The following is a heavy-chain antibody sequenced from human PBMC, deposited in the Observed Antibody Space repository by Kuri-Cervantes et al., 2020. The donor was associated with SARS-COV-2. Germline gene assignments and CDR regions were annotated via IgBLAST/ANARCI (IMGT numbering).Heavy chain of an antibody. D-gene: IGHD6-19*01. V-gene: IGHV3-7*01. CDR2: IKQDGSEK. CDR3: AKDAEQWLVPERNWFDP. J-gene: IGHJ5*02. Sequence: GESLKISCAASGFTFSSYWMSWVRQAPGKGLEWVANIKQDGSEKYYVDSVKGRFTISRDNAKNSLYLQMNSLRAEDTAVYYCAKDAEQWLVPERNWFDPWGQGTLVTDSS. CDR1: GFTFSSYW.